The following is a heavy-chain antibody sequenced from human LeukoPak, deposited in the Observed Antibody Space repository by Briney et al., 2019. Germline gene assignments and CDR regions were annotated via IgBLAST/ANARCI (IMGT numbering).Heavy chain of an antibody. J-gene: IGHJ4*02. CDR1: GGSISSGGYS. CDR2: IYHSGST. Sequence: SQTLSLTCAVSGGSISSGGYSWSWIRQPPGKGLEWIGCIYHSGSTYYNPSLKSRVTISVDRSKNQFSLKLSSVTAADTAVYYCAREASGGSLDYWGQGTLVTVSS. CDR3: AREASGGSLDY. V-gene: IGHV4-30-2*01. D-gene: IGHD2-15*01.